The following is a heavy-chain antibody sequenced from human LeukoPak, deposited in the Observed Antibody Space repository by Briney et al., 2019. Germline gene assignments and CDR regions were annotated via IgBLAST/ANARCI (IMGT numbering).Heavy chain of an antibody. Sequence: PGGSLRLSCAASGFTFSSYSMNWVRQAPGKGLEWVSSISSSSSYIYYADSVKGRFTISRDNAKNSLYLQMNSLRAEDTAVYYCASDLMATRFVANDYWGQGTLVTVSS. CDR3: ASDLMATRFVANDY. D-gene: IGHD5-24*01. CDR1: GFTFSSYS. V-gene: IGHV3-21*01. J-gene: IGHJ4*02. CDR2: ISSSSSYI.